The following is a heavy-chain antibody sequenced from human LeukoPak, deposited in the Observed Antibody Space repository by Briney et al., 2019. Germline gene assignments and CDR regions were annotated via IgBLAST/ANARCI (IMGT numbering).Heavy chain of an antibody. CDR2: INPNSGGT. D-gene: IGHD2-2*01. J-gene: IGHJ3*02. CDR1: GYTFTGYY. V-gene: IGHV1-2*02. Sequence: GASVKVSCKASGYTFTGYYMHWVRQAPGQGLEWMGWINPNSGGTNYAQKFQGRVTMTRDTSISTAYMELSRLRSDDTAVYYCARSSIVVVPAAKEDAFDIWGQGTMVTVSS. CDR3: ARSSIVVVPAAKEDAFDI.